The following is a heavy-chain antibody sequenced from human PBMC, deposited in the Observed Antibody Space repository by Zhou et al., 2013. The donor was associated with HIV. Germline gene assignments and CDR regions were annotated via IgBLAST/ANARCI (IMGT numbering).Heavy chain of an antibody. CDR1: GYTFTSYY. V-gene: IGHV1-46*03. CDR3: VRVSSGYYRQFEY. CDR2: INPSGGGT. Sequence: QVQLVQSGAEVKKPGASVKVSCKASGYTFTSYYMHWVRQAPGQGLEWMGIINPSGGGTTYAQKFQGRVTMTRDTSTSTVYMELSSLRSEDTAVYYCVRVSSGYYRQFEYWGQGTLVTVSS. J-gene: IGHJ4*02. D-gene: IGHD3-22*01.